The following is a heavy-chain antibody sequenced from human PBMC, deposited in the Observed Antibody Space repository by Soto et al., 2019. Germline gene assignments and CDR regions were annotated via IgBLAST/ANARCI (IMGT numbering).Heavy chain of an antibody. V-gene: IGHV4-31*03. D-gene: IGHD3-10*01. Sequence: PSKTLSLTCTVSGGSISSGGYYWSWIRQHPGKGLEWIGYIYYSGSTYYNPSLKSRVTISVDTSKNQFSLKLSSVTAADTAVYYCARYIWFGESKYFDYWGQGTLVTVSS. CDR2: IYYSGST. CDR3: ARYIWFGESKYFDY. J-gene: IGHJ4*02. CDR1: GGSISSGGYY.